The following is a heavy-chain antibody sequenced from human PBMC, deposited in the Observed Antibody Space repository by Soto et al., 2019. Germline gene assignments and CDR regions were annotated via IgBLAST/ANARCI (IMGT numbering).Heavy chain of an antibody. D-gene: IGHD3-3*01. Sequence: QVQLQQWGAGLLKPSETLSLTCAVYGGSFSGYYWSWIRQPPGKGLEWIGEINHSGSTNYNPSLKSRVTISVDTSKNQFSLKLSSVTAADTAVYYCARERYYDFWSGYRPHYYYYGMDVWGQGTTVTVSS. CDR2: INHSGST. J-gene: IGHJ6*02. V-gene: IGHV4-34*01. CDR3: ARERYYDFWSGYRPHYYYYGMDV. CDR1: GGSFSGYY.